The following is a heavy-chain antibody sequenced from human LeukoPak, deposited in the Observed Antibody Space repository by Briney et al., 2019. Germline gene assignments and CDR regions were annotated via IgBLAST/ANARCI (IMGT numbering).Heavy chain of an antibody. CDR2: IYYSGST. CDR1: GGSISSYY. V-gene: IGHV4-59*01. Sequence: PSETLSLTCTVSGGSISSYYWSWIRQPPGKGLEWIGYIYYSGSTNYNPSLKSRVTISVDTSKNQFSLKLSSATAADTAVYYCARATTPYMVRGLPPYYFDYWGQGTLVTVSS. D-gene: IGHD3-10*01. CDR3: ARATTPYMVRGLPPYYFDY. J-gene: IGHJ4*02.